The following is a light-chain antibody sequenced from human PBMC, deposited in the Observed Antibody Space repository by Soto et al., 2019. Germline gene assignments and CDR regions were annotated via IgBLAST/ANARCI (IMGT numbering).Light chain of an antibody. CDR2: GAS. CDR3: QLYGSSPPRT. CDR1: QSVSSTY. Sequence: EIVLTQSPGTLSLARGERATLSCRASQSVSSTYLGWYQQKPGQAPRLLIYGASSRATGIPDRFSGSGSGTDFTLTIARLEPEDFAVYYCQLYGSSPPRTFGQGTKVEVK. V-gene: IGKV3-20*01. J-gene: IGKJ1*01.